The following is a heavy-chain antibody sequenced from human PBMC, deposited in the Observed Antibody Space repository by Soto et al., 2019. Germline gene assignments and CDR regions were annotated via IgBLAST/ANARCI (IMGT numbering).Heavy chain of an antibody. CDR3: ARGRDGYNYYFDS. J-gene: IGHJ4*02. Sequence: HPGGSLRLSCAASGFTLSSYSMNWVRQAPGKGLEWVSYISGSSSNIYYADSVKGRFTISRDNAKNSLYLQMNSLRDEDTAVFYCARGRDGYNYYFDSWGQGTLVTVSS. D-gene: IGHD5-12*01. CDR1: GFTLSSYS. V-gene: IGHV3-48*02. CDR2: ISGSSSNI.